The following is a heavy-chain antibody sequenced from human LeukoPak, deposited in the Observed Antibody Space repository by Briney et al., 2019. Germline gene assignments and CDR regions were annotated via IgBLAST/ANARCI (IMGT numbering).Heavy chain of an antibody. Sequence: SETLSLTCIVSGYSISSGYYWGWIRQPPGKGLEWIASMHHSGSTYHNPSLKSRVTISVDRSKNQLSLRLSSVTAADTAVYYCARDPFLGIAVVPEADDYWGQGTLVTVSS. CDR3: ARDPFLGIAVVPEADDY. CDR2: MHHSGST. CDR1: GYSISSGYY. D-gene: IGHD2-2*01. V-gene: IGHV4-38-2*02. J-gene: IGHJ4*02.